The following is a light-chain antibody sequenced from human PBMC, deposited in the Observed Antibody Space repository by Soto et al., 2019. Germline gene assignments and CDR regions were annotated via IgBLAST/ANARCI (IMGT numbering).Light chain of an antibody. CDR3: LQYYGPPQT. CDR1: HGIIRTY. J-gene: IGKJ1*01. Sequence: ENVLTQSPGTLSLSPGERATLSCRAIHGIIRTYLAWYQQKPVQAPRLLIYATSSRATGIPDRFSGSGSGTDFTLTINSLQAEDVAVYYCLQYYGPPQTFGHGTKVDI. V-gene: IGKV3-20*01. CDR2: ATS.